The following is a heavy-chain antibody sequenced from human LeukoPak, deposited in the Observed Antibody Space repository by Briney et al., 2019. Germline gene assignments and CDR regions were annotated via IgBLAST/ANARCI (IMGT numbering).Heavy chain of an antibody. V-gene: IGHV5-51*01. D-gene: IGHD3-9*01. J-gene: IGHJ4*02. CDR2: IYPGDSDT. CDR1: GYSFTSYW. CDR3: ARHKDDILTGYYPDY. Sequence: GESLKISCKGSGYSFTSYWIGWVRQMPGKGLEWMGIIYPGDSDTRYSPSFQGQVTISADKSVSTAYLQWSSLKASDTAMYYCARHKDDILTGYYPDYWGQGTLVTVSS.